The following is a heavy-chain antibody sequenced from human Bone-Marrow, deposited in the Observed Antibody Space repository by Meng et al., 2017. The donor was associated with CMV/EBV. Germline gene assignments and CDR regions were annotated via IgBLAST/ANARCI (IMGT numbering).Heavy chain of an antibody. CDR2: IRYDGSNK. D-gene: IGHD1-1*01. V-gene: IGHV3-30*02. CDR1: GFTFSSYG. J-gene: IGHJ6*02. CDR3: APNGYYYYGMDV. Sequence: GESLKISCAASGFTFSSYGMHWVRQAPGKGLEWVASIRYDGSNKYYADSVKGRFTISRDNSKNTLYLQMNSLRAEDTAVYYCAPNGYYYYGMDVWGQGTMVTVSS.